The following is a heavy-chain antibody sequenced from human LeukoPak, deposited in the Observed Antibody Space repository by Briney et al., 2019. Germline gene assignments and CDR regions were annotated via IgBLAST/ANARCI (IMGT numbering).Heavy chain of an antibody. V-gene: IGHV3-15*01. J-gene: IGHJ4*02. CDR2: IKSKTDGGTT. D-gene: IGHD4-17*01. Sequence: PGESLRLSCAASGFTFSSYSMNWVRQAPGKGLEWVGRIKSKTDGGTTDYAAPVKGRFTIPRDDSKNTLYLQMNSLKTEDTAVYYCTTEMSLNDYGDYAFFLADYFDYWGQGTLVTVSS. CDR1: GFTFSSYS. CDR3: TTEMSLNDYGDYAFFLADYFDY.